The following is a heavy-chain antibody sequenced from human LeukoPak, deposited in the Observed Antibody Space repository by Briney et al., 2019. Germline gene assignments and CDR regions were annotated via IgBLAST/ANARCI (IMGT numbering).Heavy chain of an antibody. CDR2: IYSSGIT. D-gene: IGHD6-19*01. V-gene: IGHV3-53*01. CDR3: VREGYTSGWYRL. J-gene: IGHJ4*02. Sequence: PGGSLRLSCAASGFTVSSNYMSWVRQAPGKGLEWVSVIYSSGITYYADSVKGRFTISRDNSKNTLCLQMNSLRAEDTAVYYCVREGYTSGWYRLWGQGTLVTVSS. CDR1: GFTVSSNY.